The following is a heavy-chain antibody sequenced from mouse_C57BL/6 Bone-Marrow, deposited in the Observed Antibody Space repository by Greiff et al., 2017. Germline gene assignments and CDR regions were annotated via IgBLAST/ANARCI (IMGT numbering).Heavy chain of an antibody. CDR3: ARFIYGSSFDY. V-gene: IGHV3-8*01. CDR2: ISYSGST. J-gene: IGHJ2*01. CDR1: GYSITRDY. Sequence: VQLQQSGPGLAKPSQTLSLTCSVTGYSITRDYWNWIRKFPGNKLEYMGYISYSGSTYYNPSLKRRISITRDTSKNQYYLQLNSVTTEDTATYYCARFIYGSSFDYWGQGTTLTVSS. D-gene: IGHD1-1*01.